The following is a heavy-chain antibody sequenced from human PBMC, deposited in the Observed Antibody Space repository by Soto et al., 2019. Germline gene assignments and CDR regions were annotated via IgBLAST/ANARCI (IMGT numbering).Heavy chain of an antibody. Sequence: ASVKVCCKASGYTFTSYTMHWVRQAPGQRLEWMGWITAGNGNTKYSQKFQGRVTITRDTSASTVYMELNSLTSEDTAVYYCARTAGPTPFDPWGQGTPVTVS. CDR3: ARTAGPTPFDP. V-gene: IGHV1-3*01. J-gene: IGHJ5*02. D-gene: IGHD6-19*01. CDR1: GYTFTSYT. CDR2: ITAGNGNT.